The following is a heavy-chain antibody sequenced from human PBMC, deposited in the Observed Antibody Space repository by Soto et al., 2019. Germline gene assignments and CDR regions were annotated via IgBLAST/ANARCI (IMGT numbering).Heavy chain of an antibody. V-gene: IGHV1-69*01. CDR2: IIPLFGTT. CDR3: ARGLTEGYFGMDV. Sequence: QVQLVQSGAEVKKPGSSVKVSCKTSGGAFSSYDISWVRQAPGQGLEWMGGIIPLFGTTNYAQKFQGRVTITADESTSTVYMTLYSLRYEDTAVYYCARGLTEGYFGMDVWGQGTTVTVSS. J-gene: IGHJ6*02. CDR1: GGAFSSYD.